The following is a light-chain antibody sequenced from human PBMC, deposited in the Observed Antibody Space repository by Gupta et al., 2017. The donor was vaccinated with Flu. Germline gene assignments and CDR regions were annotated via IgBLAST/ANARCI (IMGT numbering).Light chain of an antibody. V-gene: IGLV6-57*01. CDR3: WYYNGDNWV. CDR2: HNS. Sequence: RGDIASEFVHWHQQRPDRPPTTVVYHNSLRPSGVPARFSGSVATTSTSLSLVMFGVMAEADDYCYCWYYNGDNWVFGGGTKVTVL. CDR1: RGDIASEF. J-gene: IGLJ3*02.